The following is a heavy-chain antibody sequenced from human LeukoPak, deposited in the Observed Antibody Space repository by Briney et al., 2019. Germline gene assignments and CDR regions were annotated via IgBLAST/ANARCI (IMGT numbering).Heavy chain of an antibody. CDR1: GFSVTNSY. CDR3: VRDRAGTQDWDEFDP. CDR2: IRGSGAT. D-gene: IGHD3-10*01. Sequence: PGGSLRLSCAVSGFSVTNSYMDWVRQAPGKGLEWVSLIRGSGATLYADSVKGRFTISRDDSKNTVYLQMNSLRVEDTAVYFCVRDRAGTQDWDEFDPWGQGTLVTVSS. V-gene: IGHV3-66*03. J-gene: IGHJ5*02.